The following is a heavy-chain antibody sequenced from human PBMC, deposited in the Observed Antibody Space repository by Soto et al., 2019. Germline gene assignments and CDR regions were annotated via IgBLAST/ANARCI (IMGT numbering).Heavy chain of an antibody. J-gene: IGHJ3*02. CDR1: GFTFSRYG. V-gene: IGHV3-33*01. CDR2: IWYDGSNK. Sequence: GGSPTLFCAASGFTFSRYGMHWVRQAPGKGLEWVAVIWYDGSNKYYADSVKGRFTISRDNSKNTLYLQMNSLRAEDTAVYYCAREKASIEAPDDYDIWGQVTMVTVSS. CDR3: AREKASIEAPDDYDI. D-gene: IGHD6-6*01.